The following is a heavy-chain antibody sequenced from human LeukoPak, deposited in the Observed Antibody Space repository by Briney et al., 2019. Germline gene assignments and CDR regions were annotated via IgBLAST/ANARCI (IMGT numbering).Heavy chain of an antibody. CDR3: ARDISTYYYGSGSLH. D-gene: IGHD3-10*01. CDR2: KKQDGSEK. J-gene: IGHJ4*02. Sequence: GGSLRLSCAASGFTFSSYWMSWVRQAPGKGLEWVANKKQDGSEKYYVDSVKGRFTISRDNAKNSLYLQINSLRAEDTAVYYCARDISTYYYGSGSLHWGQGTLVTVSS. CDR1: GFTFSSYW. V-gene: IGHV3-7*01.